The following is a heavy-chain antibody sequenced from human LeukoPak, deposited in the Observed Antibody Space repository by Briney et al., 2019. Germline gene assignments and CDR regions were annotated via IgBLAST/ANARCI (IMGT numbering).Heavy chain of an antibody. Sequence: GGSLRLSCAASGFTFSSYAMSWVRQTPGKGLEWVSGISDSGGSTYYADSVKGRFTISRDNSKNTLYLQMNSLRAEDTAVYYCSGSNTYYFDYWGQGTLVTVSS. J-gene: IGHJ4*02. CDR2: ISDSGGST. V-gene: IGHV3-23*01. D-gene: IGHD1-26*01. CDR3: SGSNTYYFDY. CDR1: GFTFSSYA.